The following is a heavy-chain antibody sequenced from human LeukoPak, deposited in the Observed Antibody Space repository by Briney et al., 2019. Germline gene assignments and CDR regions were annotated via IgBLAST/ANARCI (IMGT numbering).Heavy chain of an antibody. CDR2: FDLEDGET. D-gene: IGHD5-24*01. Sequence: ASVKVSCKVSDSTHSELSMNWVGQAPGKGLRWMGGFDLEDGETIYVQKFQGRVTMTEDTSTDTAYMELSSLRSDDTAVYFCAAGEVGQLFDYWGQGTLVTVSS. CDR3: AAGEVGQLFDY. V-gene: IGHV1-24*01. CDR1: DSTHSELS. J-gene: IGHJ4*02.